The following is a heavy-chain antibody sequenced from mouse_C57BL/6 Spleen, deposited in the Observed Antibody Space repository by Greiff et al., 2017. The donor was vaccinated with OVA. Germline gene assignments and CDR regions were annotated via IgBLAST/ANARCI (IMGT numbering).Heavy chain of an antibody. Sequence: QVQLQQSGAELVRPGASVTLSCKASGYTFTDYEMHWVKQTPVHGLEWIGAIDPETGGTAYNQKFKGKAILTADKSSSTAYMELRSLTSEDSAVYYCPYSSPTLYWYFDVWGTGTTVTVSS. CDR2: IDPETGGT. D-gene: IGHD2-5*01. V-gene: IGHV1-15*01. J-gene: IGHJ1*03. CDR1: GYTFTDYE. CDR3: PYSSPTLYWYFDV.